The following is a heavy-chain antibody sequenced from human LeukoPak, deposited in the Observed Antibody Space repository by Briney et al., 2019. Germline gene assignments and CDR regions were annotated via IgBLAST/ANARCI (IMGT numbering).Heavy chain of an antibody. CDR3: AAKLGFDY. CDR2: IYPGDSDT. Sequence: GESLKISCTGSGYSFTSYWIGCGRHMPGKVLEWMGIIYPGDSDTRYSPSFQGQVTISADKSINTAYLQWSSLKASDTAMYYCAAKLGFDYWGQGTLVTVSS. V-gene: IGHV5-51*01. J-gene: IGHJ4*02. CDR1: GYSFTSYW. D-gene: IGHD1-26*01.